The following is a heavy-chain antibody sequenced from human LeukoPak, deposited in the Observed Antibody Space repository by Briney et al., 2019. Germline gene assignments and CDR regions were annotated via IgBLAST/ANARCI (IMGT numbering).Heavy chain of an antibody. D-gene: IGHD6-13*01. CDR1: GGSFSGYY. V-gene: IGHV4-34*03. CDR3: RAAAGMRYFDY. CDR2: INHSGST. Sequence: SETLSLTCAVYGGSFSGYYWSWIRQSPGKGLEWIGEINHSGSTNYNPSLKGRVTISVDTSKNQFSLKLSSVTAADTAVYNCRAAAGMRYFDYWGQGTLVTVSS. J-gene: IGHJ4*02.